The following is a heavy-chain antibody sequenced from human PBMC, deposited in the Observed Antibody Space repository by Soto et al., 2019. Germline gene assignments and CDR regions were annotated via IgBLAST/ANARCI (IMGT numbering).Heavy chain of an antibody. CDR1: GFTFSSYA. Sequence: GGSLRLSCAASGFTFSSYAMSWVRQAPGKGLEWVSAISGSGGSTYYADSVKGRFTISRDNSKNTLYLQMNSLRAEDTAVYYCAKVGDDSGYSSGWYGFDYWGQGTLVTVSS. D-gene: IGHD6-19*01. CDR2: ISGSGGST. CDR3: AKVGDDSGYSSGWYGFDY. V-gene: IGHV3-23*01. J-gene: IGHJ4*02.